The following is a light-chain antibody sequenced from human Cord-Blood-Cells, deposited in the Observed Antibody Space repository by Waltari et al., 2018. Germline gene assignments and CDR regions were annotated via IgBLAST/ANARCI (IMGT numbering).Light chain of an antibody. Sequence: EIVLTQSPGTLSLSPGERATLSCRASQSVSSSYLAWYQQKPGQAPRLLIYGASSRATGIPDRFSGSGSGTDFTLTISRLEPEDFAVYYWQQYGSSPWTFGQATKGEIK. CDR2: GAS. V-gene: IGKV3-20*01. J-gene: IGKJ1*01. CDR1: QSVSSSY. CDR3: QQYGSSPWT.